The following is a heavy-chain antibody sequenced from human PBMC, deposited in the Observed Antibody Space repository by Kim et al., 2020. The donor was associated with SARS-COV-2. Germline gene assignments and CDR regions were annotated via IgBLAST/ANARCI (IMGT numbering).Heavy chain of an antibody. J-gene: IGHJ5*02. CDR3: ARDGSDGSRLNWFDP. CDR1: GGSFTGYY. D-gene: IGHD3-10*01. CDR2: INHSGST. V-gene: IGHV4-34*01. Sequence: SETLSLTCAVYGGSFTGYYWSWIRQPPGKGLEWIGEINHSGSTNYNPSLKSRVTISVDTSKNQFSLKLSSLTAADTAVYYCARDGSDGSRLNWFDPWGQG.